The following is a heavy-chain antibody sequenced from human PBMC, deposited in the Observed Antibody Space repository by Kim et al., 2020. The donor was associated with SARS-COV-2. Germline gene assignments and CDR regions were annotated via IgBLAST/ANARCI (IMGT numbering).Heavy chain of an antibody. Sequence: GGSLRLSCAASGFTFSNYAMSWVRQAPGKGLEWVSAISSGGGGTYYADSVKGRFTISRDSSKNTLYLQMDSLRAEDTAVYYCAKLRSSGSYSHFDYWGQGTLVTVSS. CDR2: ISSGGGGT. CDR1: GFTFSNYA. CDR3: AKLRSSGSYSHFDY. V-gene: IGHV3-23*01. J-gene: IGHJ4*02. D-gene: IGHD3-10*01.